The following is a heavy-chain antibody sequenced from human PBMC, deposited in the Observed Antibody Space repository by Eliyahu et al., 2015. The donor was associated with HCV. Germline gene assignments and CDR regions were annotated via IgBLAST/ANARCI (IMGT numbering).Heavy chain of an antibody. CDR1: GFIFSSTA. CDR2: VDRSGGT. CDR3: VKEFQNSGCAEF. Sequence: EVQLVESGGGLVQPGGSLRLSCVASGFIFSSTAMSWVRQAPGKGLEWVSAVDRSGGTYYSGSVKGRFTVSRDNAKNTLYLQMNSLEADDTAVYYCVKEFQNSGCAEFWGQGTLVTVSS. J-gene: IGHJ4*02. V-gene: IGHV3-23*04. D-gene: IGHD1-26*01.